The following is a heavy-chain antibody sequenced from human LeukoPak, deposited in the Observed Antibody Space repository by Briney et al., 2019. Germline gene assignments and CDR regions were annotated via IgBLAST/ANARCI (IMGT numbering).Heavy chain of an antibody. CDR2: ISGSGGST. Sequence: GGSLRLSCAASGFTFSSYAMSWARQAPGKGLEWVSTISGSGGSTYYADSVKGRFTISRDNSKNTLYLQMNSLRAEDTAVYYCAKVVTGIVVGGVFHYWGQGTLVTVSS. CDR1: GFTFSSYA. V-gene: IGHV3-23*01. J-gene: IGHJ4*02. D-gene: IGHD3-22*01. CDR3: AKVVTGIVVGGVFHY.